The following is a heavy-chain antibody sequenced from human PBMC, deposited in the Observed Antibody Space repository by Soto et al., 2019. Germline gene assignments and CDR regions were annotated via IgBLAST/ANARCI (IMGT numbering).Heavy chain of an antibody. J-gene: IGHJ3*02. CDR2: IIPIFGTA. Sequence: SVKVSCKASGGTFSSYAISWVRQAPGQGLEWMGGIIPIFGTANYAQKLQGRVTMTTDESTSTAYMELRSLRSEDTAVYYCAREGLELRSAFDIWGQGTMVTVSS. CDR1: GGTFSSYA. D-gene: IGHD1-7*01. V-gene: IGHV1-69*05. CDR3: AREGLELRSAFDI.